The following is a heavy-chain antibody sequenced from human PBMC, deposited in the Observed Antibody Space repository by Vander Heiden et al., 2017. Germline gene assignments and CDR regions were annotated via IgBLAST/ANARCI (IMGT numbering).Heavy chain of an antibody. CDR3: ARDRGPYYYGSGSSFDY. V-gene: IGHV3-7*01. CDR2: IKQDGSEK. D-gene: IGHD3-10*01. Sequence: EVQLVESGGGLVQPGGSLRHSCAASGFTFSSYWMRWVPQAPGKGLEWVANIKQDGSEKYYVDAVKGRFTISRDNAKNSLYLQMNSLRAEDTAVYYCARDRGPYYYGSGSSFDYWGQGTLVTVSS. J-gene: IGHJ4*02. CDR1: GFTFSSYW.